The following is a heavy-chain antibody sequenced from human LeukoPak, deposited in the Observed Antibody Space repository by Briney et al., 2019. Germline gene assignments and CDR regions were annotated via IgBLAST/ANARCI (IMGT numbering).Heavy chain of an antibody. CDR3: ARRSGDCLKFDY. Sequence: PSETLSLTCAVYGGSFSGYYWSWIRQPPGKGLEWIGEINHSGSTNYNPSLKSRVTISVDTSKNQFSLKLSSVTAADTAVYYCARRSGDCLKFDYWGQGTLVTVSS. V-gene: IGHV4-34*01. CDR1: GGSFSGYY. D-gene: IGHD2-21*02. J-gene: IGHJ4*02. CDR2: INHSGST.